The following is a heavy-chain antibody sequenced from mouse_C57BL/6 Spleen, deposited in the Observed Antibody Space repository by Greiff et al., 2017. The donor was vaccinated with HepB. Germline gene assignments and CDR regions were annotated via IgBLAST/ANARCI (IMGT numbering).Heavy chain of an antibody. CDR1: GFNIKDDY. J-gene: IGHJ2*01. D-gene: IGHD3-2*02. CDR2: IDPENGDT. Sequence: EVKLMESGAELVRPGASVKLSCTASGFNIKDDYMHWVKQRPEQGLEWIGWIDPENGDTEYASKFQGKATITADTSSNTAYLQLSSLTSEDTAVYYCTTDSSGYPLDYWGQGTTLTVSS. V-gene: IGHV14-4*01. CDR3: TTDSSGYPLDY.